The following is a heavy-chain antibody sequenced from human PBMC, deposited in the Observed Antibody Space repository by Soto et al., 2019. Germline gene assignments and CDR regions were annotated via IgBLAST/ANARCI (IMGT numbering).Heavy chain of an antibody. CDR3: ARVDHRGYFNILTAY. D-gene: IGHD3-9*01. CDR1: GGSISSGGHY. J-gene: IGHJ4*02. CDR2: IYDSGNT. V-gene: IGHV4-31*03. Sequence: QVQLQESGPGLVKPSQTLSLTCRVSGGSISSGGHYWSWIRQHPAKGLEWIGHIYDSGNTYYNPSLKSRVTMSADMSKNQFSLRLRSVTAADTAVYYCARVDHRGYFNILTAYWGQGTLVAVSS.